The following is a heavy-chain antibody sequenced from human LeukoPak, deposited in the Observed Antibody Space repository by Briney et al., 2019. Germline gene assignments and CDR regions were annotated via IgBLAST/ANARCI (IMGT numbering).Heavy chain of an antibody. J-gene: IGHJ3*02. V-gene: IGHV4-39*07. Sequence: SETLSLTCTVSDGSISSSSYYWGWIRQPPGMGLEWIGTIYYNGGTQYNPSLKSRVTISVDTSKNQFSLKLSSVTAADTAVYYCARDMGRAFDIWGQGTMVTVSS. CDR3: ARDMGRAFDI. CDR2: IYYNGGT. CDR1: DGSISSSSYY. D-gene: IGHD3-10*01.